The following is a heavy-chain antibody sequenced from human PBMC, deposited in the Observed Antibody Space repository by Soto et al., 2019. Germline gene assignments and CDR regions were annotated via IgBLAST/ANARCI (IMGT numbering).Heavy chain of an antibody. CDR2: INSDGSST. CDR3: ARLVAAAGIWFDP. J-gene: IGHJ5*02. D-gene: IGHD6-13*01. Sequence: EVQLLESGGGLVQPGGSLRLSCAASGFTFSSYWMHWVRQAPGKGLVWVSRINSDGSSTSYADSVKGRFTIPRDNAKNTLYLQMNSLRAEDTAVYYCARLVAAAGIWFDPWGQGTLVTVSS. V-gene: IGHV3-74*02. CDR1: GFTFSSYW.